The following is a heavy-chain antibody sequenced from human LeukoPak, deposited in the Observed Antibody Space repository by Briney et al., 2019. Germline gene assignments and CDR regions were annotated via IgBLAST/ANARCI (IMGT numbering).Heavy chain of an antibody. Sequence: PGGSLRLSCAASGFTFSSYGMHWVRQAPGKGLEWVAVIWYDGSNKYYADSVKGRFTISRDNSKNTLYLQMNSLRAEDTAAYYCARDSLPLFPIAVPVQPLDYYGMDVWGQGTTVTVSS. CDR3: ARDSLPLFPIAVPVQPLDYYGMDV. J-gene: IGHJ6*02. CDR2: IWYDGSNK. V-gene: IGHV3-33*01. D-gene: IGHD6-19*01. CDR1: GFTFSSYG.